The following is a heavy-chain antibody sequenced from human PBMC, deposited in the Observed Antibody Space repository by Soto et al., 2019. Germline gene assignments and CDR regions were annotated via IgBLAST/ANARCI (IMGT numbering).Heavy chain of an antibody. CDR3: ARLGGYYQSLDP. Sequence: SETLSLTCAVYGGSFSGYYWSWIRQPPGKGLEWIGEINHSGSTTCNPSLKSRVTMSVDTSKNQFSLKLSSVTAADTAVYYCARLGGYYQSLDPRGQGTLVTVSS. V-gene: IGHV4-34*01. CDR1: GGSFSGYY. CDR2: INHSGST. J-gene: IGHJ5*02. D-gene: IGHD3-22*01.